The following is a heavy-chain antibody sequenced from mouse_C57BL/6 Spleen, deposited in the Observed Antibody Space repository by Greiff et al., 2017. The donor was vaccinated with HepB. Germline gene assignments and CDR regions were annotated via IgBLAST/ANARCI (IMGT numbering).Heavy chain of an antibody. J-gene: IGHJ3*01. CDR2: IYPSDSET. Sequence: VQLQQSGAELVRPGSSVKLSCKASGYTFTSYWMDWVKQRPGQGLEWIGNIYPSDSETHYNQKFKDKATLTVDKSSSTAYMQLSSLTSEDSAVYYCARLGGYDAWFAYWGQRTLVTVSA. V-gene: IGHV1-61*01. CDR1: GYTFTSYW. CDR3: ARLGGYDAWFAY. D-gene: IGHD2-2*01.